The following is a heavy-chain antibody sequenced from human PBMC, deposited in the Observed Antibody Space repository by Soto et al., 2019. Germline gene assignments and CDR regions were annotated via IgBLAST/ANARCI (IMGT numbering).Heavy chain of an antibody. D-gene: IGHD4-17*01. V-gene: IGHV4-39*01. J-gene: IGHJ4*02. CDR3: VSQRTTVPTQAYFDY. CDR1: EGSVTKSRYY. Sequence: SPVPLSLPYTGAEGSVTKSRYYSGWMRPAPGKGLEWIGSVYYRGRSYSKSSVKSRVTISVDTSKNRFSLSLNSVTASDTAVYFCVSQRTTVPTQAYFDYWGPGERVTVSA. CDR2: VYYRGRS.